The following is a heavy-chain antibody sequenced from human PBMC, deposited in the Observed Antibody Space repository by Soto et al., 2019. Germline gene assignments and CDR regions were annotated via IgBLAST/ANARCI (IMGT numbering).Heavy chain of an antibody. Sequence: SLTCAVCGGYVSSCRYYWGWIKKPPGKGLEWIGSIYHSGSTSDNPSLRSRVTISVDTPKNQFSLKLSSVTAADTAVYFCARHAGYSSGRRWFAPWGQGTLVTVS. J-gene: IGHJ5*02. CDR1: GGYVSSCRYY. CDR3: ARHAGYSSGRRWFAP. CDR2: IYHSGST. V-gene: IGHV4-39*01. D-gene: IGHD3-22*01.